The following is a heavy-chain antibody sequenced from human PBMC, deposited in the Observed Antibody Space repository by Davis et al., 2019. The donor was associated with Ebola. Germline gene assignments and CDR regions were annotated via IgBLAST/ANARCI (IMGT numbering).Heavy chain of an antibody. Sequence: GESLKISCAASGFTFSGSAMHWVRQASGKGLEWVGRIRSKANSYATAYAASVKGRFTISRDAKNTAYLQMNSLKTEDTAVYYCTSSSPDYWGQGTLVTVSS. CDR1: GFTFSGSA. D-gene: IGHD6-6*01. J-gene: IGHJ4*02. CDR2: IRSKANSYAT. CDR3: TSSSPDY. V-gene: IGHV3-73*01.